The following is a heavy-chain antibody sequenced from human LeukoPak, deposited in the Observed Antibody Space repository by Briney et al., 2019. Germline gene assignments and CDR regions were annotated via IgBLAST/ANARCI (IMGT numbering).Heavy chain of an antibody. V-gene: IGHV3-7*01. CDR3: ATSVDTAAGPY. J-gene: IGHJ4*02. CDR2: IKGDGSAQ. CDR1: AFTFSNYW. Sequence: HPGGSLRLSCAASAFTFSNYWMSWVRQAPGKGLEWVANIKGDGSAQFYVDSVKGRFAISRDNARNSLYLHMNSLRDEDTAVYYCATSVDTAAGPYWGQGTLVTVSS. D-gene: IGHD5-18*01.